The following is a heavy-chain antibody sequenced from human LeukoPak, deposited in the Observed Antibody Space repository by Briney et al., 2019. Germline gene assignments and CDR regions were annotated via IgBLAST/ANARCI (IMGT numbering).Heavy chain of an antibody. D-gene: IGHD6-6*01. V-gene: IGHV4-59*01. CDR2: IYYSGST. CDR3: ARVGALVRTYYYYMDV. J-gene: IGHJ6*03. CDR1: GGSISSYY. Sequence: SETLSLTCTVSGGSISSYYWSWLRQPPRRGLEWIGYIYYSGSTNDNPSLKSRVTISVDTSKNQFSLKLYSVTAADTAVYYCARVGALVRTYYYYMDVWGKGTTVTVSS.